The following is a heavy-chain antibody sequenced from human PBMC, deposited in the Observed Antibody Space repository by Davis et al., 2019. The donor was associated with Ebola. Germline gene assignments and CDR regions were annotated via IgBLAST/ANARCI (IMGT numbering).Heavy chain of an antibody. D-gene: IGHD6-19*01. V-gene: IGHV4-34*01. J-gene: IGHJ4*02. CDR1: GGSFTGYY. Sequence: SETLSLTCAVSGGSFTGYYWSWTRQPPGKELEWIGEITHSESTNYNPSLKSQATLSVATSKNQFYLNLTSVTAADTAVYYCARLSHLGGPSEADGFDFWGQGTLVTVSS. CDR3: ARLSHLGGPSEADGFDF. CDR2: ITHSEST.